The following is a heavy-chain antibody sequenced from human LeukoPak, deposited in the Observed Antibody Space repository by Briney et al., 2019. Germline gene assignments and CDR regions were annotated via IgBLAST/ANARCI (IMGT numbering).Heavy chain of an antibody. Sequence: WIRQPPGKGLEWIGYIYYTGSTNYNPSLKSRVTISIETSKNQSSLKLVSVTAAATGVYASARGVRYWGPVTLVTVSS. V-gene: IGHV4-59*01. CDR3: ARGVRY. J-gene: IGHJ4*02. CDR2: IYYTGST.